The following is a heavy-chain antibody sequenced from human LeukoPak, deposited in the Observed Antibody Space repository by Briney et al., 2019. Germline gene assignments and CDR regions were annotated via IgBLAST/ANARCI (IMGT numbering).Heavy chain of an antibody. CDR3: SRGGDASKAGKY. D-gene: IGHD3-10*01. CDR1: DASFSGYY. CDR2: IHPSGSP. Sequence: PSETLSLTCAIYDASFSGYYWGWIRQPPGKGLEWIGEIHPSGSPSYNPSLESRTIISVDASKNQFSLILNSVTAADTALYFCSRGGDASKAGKYWGQGALVTVSS. J-gene: IGHJ4*02. V-gene: IGHV4-34*01.